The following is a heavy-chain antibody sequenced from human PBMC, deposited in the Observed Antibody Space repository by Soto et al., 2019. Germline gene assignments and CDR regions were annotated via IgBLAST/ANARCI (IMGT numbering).Heavy chain of an antibody. Sequence: EVQLLESGGGLVKPGGSLRLSCAASGFTFSSYTMNWVRQAPGKGLEWVSFITTGSDYIFYADSVRGRFTVSRDNAQNSLYLEMHSLRAEDTAVYYCARGDGVSDYYYYYMDVWGKGTTVTVSS. CDR3: ARGDGVSDYYYYYMDV. CDR1: GFTFSSYT. J-gene: IGHJ6*03. CDR2: ITTGSDYI. D-gene: IGHD4-17*01. V-gene: IGHV3-21*01.